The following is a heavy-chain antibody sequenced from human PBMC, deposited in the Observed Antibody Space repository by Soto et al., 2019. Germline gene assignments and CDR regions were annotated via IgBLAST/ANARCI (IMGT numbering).Heavy chain of an antibody. J-gene: IGHJ4*02. CDR1: GFTFRTYG. CDR3: AKDGRGTYHTIYX. CDR2: ISYDGSRK. Sequence: PGGSLRLSCAASGFTFRTYGMHWVRQAPGKGLEWVEVISYDGSRKYYADSVEVRFTIYRDNSKKTLFLQMNSLRAEDTAMYYCAKDGRGTYHTIYXWGQVTLVTVSX. D-gene: IGHD3-3*01. V-gene: IGHV3-30*18.